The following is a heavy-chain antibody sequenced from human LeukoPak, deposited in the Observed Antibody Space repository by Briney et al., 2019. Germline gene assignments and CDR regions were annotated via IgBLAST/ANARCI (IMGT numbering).Heavy chain of an antibody. J-gene: IGHJ4*02. CDR3: ARKTDSGGQGDY. Sequence: GGSVRLSCAAFGFTVSVNYMSWVRQAPGKGLECVSVIYSGGNTYYAGSVKGRFTISRDNSKNTLYLQMNSLRAEDTAVYYCARKTDSGGQGDYWGPGTLVTVSS. D-gene: IGHD3-22*01. CDR1: GFTVSVNY. CDR2: IYSGGNT. V-gene: IGHV3-66*01.